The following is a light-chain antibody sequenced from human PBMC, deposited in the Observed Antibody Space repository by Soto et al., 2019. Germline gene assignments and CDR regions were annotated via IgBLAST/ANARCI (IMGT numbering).Light chain of an antibody. V-gene: IGKV3D-7*01. CDR2: GAS. CDR1: QSVSSSY. Sequence: EIVMTQSPATLSLSPGERATLSCRASQSVSSSYLSWYQQKPGQAPRLLIYGASTRATGIPARFSGSGSGTDFPLTISSLQPEDFAVYYCQQDYNLPQDTFGQGTKLEIK. CDR3: QQDYNLPQDT. J-gene: IGKJ2*01.